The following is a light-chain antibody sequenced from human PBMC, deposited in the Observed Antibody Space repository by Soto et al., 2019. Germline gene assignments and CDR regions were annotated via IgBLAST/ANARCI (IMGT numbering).Light chain of an antibody. Sequence: DIQMTQSPSTLSASVGDRVTITCRASQSIRSFLAWYQQKPGKAPNLLIYKASTLESGVPSRFSGSGSGTEFTLTISSLQPDDFATYYCQQFHSFSWAFGQGTKVDIK. CDR3: QQFHSFSWA. J-gene: IGKJ1*01. CDR1: QSIRSF. V-gene: IGKV1-5*03. CDR2: KAS.